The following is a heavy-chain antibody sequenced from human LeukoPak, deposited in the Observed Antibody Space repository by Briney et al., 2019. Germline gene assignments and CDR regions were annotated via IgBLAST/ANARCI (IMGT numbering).Heavy chain of an antibody. D-gene: IGHD3-22*01. CDR3: ARVNGPNSGYYYTLDL. Sequence: PGGSLRLSCAASGLTFRNYAMHWVRQAPGGRLEWVAVIWFDGTEKYYAASVMGRFTISRDSSENTLYLQMNGLRTEDTAVYYRARVNGPNSGYYYTLDLWGQGTPVTVSS. CDR1: GLTFRNYA. V-gene: IGHV3-33*01. J-gene: IGHJ5*02. CDR2: IWFDGTEK.